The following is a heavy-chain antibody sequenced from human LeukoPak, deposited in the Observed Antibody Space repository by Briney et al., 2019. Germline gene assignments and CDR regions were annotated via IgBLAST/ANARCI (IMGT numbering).Heavy chain of an antibody. CDR1: GYTFTGYY. CDR3: ARGFDGLRLKGQYFDY. D-gene: IGHD5/OR15-5a*01. Sequence: ASVKVSCKASGYTFTGYYMHWVRQAPGQGLEWMGWINPNSGGTNYAQKFQGRVTMTRDTSTSTVYMEVTSLRSEDTAVYYCARGFDGLRLKGQYFDYWGQGTLVTVSS. V-gene: IGHV1-2*02. J-gene: IGHJ4*02. CDR2: INPNSGGT.